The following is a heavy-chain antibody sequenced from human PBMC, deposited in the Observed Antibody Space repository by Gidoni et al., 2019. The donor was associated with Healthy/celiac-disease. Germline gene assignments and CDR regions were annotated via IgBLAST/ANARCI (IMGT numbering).Heavy chain of an antibody. V-gene: IGHV1-69*09. CDR2: IIPILGIA. Sequence: QVQLVQSGAEVKKPGSSVKVSCKASGGPFSSYAISWVRQAPGQGLEWMGRIIPILGIANYAQKFQGRVTITADKSTSTAYMELSSLRSEDTAVYYCARHVEMATLSSDYWGQGTLVTVSS. CDR1: GGPFSSYA. J-gene: IGHJ4*02. CDR3: ARHVEMATLSSDY. D-gene: IGHD5-12*01.